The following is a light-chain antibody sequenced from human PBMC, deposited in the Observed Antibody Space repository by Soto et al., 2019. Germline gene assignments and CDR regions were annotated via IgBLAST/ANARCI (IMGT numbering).Light chain of an antibody. J-gene: IGLJ7*01. Sequence: QSALTQPASVSGSPGQSVTISCSGTSSDIDNYGFVSWYQQHPGAAPRLIIYEVRKRPLGISTRFSGSKSGNTASLTISGLQADDEADYYCNSYSSSDSLDVVFGGGTQLTVL. CDR3: NSYSSSDSLDVV. CDR2: EVR. V-gene: IGLV2-14*03. CDR1: SSDIDNYGF.